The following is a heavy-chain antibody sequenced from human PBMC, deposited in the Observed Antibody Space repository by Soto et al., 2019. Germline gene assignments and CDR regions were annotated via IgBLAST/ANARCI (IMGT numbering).Heavy chain of an antibody. Sequence: GGSLRLSCAASGFTSSSYWMSWVRQAPGKGLEWVANIKQDGSEKYYVDSVKGRFTISRDNAKNSLYLQMNSLRAEDTAVYYCARKAIPHDAFDIWGQGTMVTVSS. J-gene: IGHJ3*02. CDR1: GFTSSSYW. CDR3: ARKAIPHDAFDI. CDR2: IKQDGSEK. D-gene: IGHD2-2*02. V-gene: IGHV3-7*05.